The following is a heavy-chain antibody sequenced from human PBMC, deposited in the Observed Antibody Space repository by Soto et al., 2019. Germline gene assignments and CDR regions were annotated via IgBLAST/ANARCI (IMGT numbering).Heavy chain of an antibody. V-gene: IGHV3-11*01. CDR1: GFTFSDSY. CDR2: ITFSGNTV. J-gene: IGHJ6*02. CDR3: ARVSWREKYGMDV. Sequence: PGGSLRLSCAASGFTFSDSYMSWIRQAPGKGLEWISYITFSGNTVYYADSLKGRFTISRDNAKNSLYLQMNRLRAADTAVYYCARVSWREKYGMDVWGQGTTVTVSS.